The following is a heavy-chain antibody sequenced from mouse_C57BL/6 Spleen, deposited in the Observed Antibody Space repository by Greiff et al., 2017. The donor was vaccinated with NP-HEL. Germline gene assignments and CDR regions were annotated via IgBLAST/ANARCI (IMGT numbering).Heavy chain of an antibody. V-gene: IGHV5-17*01. CDR3: ARARRAIYYAMDY. J-gene: IGHJ4*01. D-gene: IGHD2-12*01. Sequence: DVQLVESGGGLVKPGGSLKLSCAASGFTFSDYGMHWVRQAPEKGLEWVAYISSGSSTIYYADTVKGRFTISRDNAKNTLFLQMTSLRSEDTAMYYCARARRAIYYAMDYWGQGTSVTVSS. CDR2: ISSGSSTI. CDR1: GFTFSDYG.